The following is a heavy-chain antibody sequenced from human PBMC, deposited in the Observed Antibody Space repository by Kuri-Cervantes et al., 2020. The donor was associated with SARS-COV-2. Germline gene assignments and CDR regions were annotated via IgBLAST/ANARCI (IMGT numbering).Heavy chain of an antibody. Sequence: GSLRLSCAASGFTFSSYWMHWVRQAPGKGLVWVSRINSDGSSTSYADSVKGRFTISRDNAKNSLYLQMNSLRAEDTALYYCARGSSWAPDAFDIWGQGTMVTVSS. CDR1: GFTFSSYW. CDR3: ARGSSWAPDAFDI. D-gene: IGHD6-13*01. J-gene: IGHJ3*02. CDR2: INSDGSST. V-gene: IGHV3-74*01.